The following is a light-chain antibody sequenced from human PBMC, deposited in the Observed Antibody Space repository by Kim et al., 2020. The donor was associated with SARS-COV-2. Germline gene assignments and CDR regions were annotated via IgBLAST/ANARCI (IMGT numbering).Light chain of an antibody. CDR2: TNN. V-gene: IGLV1-44*01. Sequence: GKRVTISCSGSRSNIGSNTVNWYQQLPGTAPKLLIHTNNYRPSGVPNRFSGSKSGTSASLAISGLQSEDEADYYCAAWDDSLNGVIFGGGTKVTVL. J-gene: IGLJ2*01. CDR3: AAWDDSLNGVI. CDR1: RSNIGSNT.